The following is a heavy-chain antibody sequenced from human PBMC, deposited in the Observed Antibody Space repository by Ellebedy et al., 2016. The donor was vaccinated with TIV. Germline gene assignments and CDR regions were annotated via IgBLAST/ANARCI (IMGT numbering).Heavy chain of an antibody. CDR3: ARGVGITFGGDVPYWVLDY. CDR1: GGTFSSYA. V-gene: IGHV1-69*13. Sequence: AASVKVSCKASGGTFSSYAISWVRQAPGQGLEWMGGIIPIFGTANYAQKFQGRVTITADESTSTAYMELSSLRSEDTAVYYCARGVGITFGGDVPYWVLDYWGQGTLVTVSS. CDR2: IIPIFGTA. D-gene: IGHD3-16*01. J-gene: IGHJ4*02.